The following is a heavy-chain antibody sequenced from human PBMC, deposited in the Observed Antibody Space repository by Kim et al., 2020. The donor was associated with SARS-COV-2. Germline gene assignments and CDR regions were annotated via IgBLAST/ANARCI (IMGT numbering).Heavy chain of an antibody. CDR2: IWYDGSNK. V-gene: IGHV3-33*06. J-gene: IGHJ4*02. D-gene: IGHD6-13*01. CDR3: AKESSSAALDY. CDR1: GFTFSSYA. Sequence: GGSLRLSCAASGFTFSSYAMHWVRQAPGKGLEWVAVIWYDGSNKYYADSVKGRFTISRDNSKNTLYLQMNSPRAEDTAVYYCAKESSSAALDYWGQGTLVTVSS.